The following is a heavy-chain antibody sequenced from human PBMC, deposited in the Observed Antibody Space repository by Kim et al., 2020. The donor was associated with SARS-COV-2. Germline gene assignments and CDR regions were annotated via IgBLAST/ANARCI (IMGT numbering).Heavy chain of an antibody. CDR3: ARDAPILLWFGESQHYFDY. CDR2: IYYSGST. Sequence: SETLSLTCTVSGGSISSYYWSWIRQPPGKGLEWIGYIYYSGSTNYNPSLKSRVTISVDTSKNQFSMKLSSVTAADTAVYYCARDAPILLWFGESQHYFDYWGQGTLVTVSS. V-gene: IGHV4-59*01. CDR1: GGSISSYY. D-gene: IGHD3-10*01. J-gene: IGHJ4*02.